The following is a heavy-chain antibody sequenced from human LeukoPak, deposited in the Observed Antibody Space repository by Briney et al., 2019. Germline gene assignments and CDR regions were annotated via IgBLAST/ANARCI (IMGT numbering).Heavy chain of an antibody. V-gene: IGHV5-51*01. CDR3: AKADSSGWYGVSVI. CDR2: IYPGDSDT. CDR1: GYSFTSHW. J-gene: IGHJ1*01. D-gene: IGHD6-19*01. Sequence: GESLKISCKASGYSFTSHWIGWVRQMPGKGLEWMGIIYPGDSDTRYSPSFQGQVTMSADKSISTAYLQWSSLKASDTAIYYCAKADSSGWYGVSVIWGQGTLVTVSS.